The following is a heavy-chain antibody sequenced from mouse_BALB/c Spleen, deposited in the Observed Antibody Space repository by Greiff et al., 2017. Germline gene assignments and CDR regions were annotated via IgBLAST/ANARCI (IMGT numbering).Heavy chain of an antibody. CDR2: ISYDGSN. CDR3: ARRGYGSSYRFAY. Sequence: EVQRVESGPGLVKPSQSLSLTCSVTGYSITSGYYWNWIRQFPGNKLEWMGYISYDGSNNYNPSLKNRISITRDTSKNQFFLKLNSVTTEDTATYYCARRGYGSSYRFAYWGQGTLVTVSA. CDR1: GYSITSGYY. D-gene: IGHD1-1*01. V-gene: IGHV3-6*02. J-gene: IGHJ3*01.